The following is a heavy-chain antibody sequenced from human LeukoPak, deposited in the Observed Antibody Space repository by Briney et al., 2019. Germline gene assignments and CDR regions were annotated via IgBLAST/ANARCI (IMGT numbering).Heavy chain of an antibody. J-gene: IGHJ3*02. CDR1: GGSISSYY. V-gene: IGHV4-59*08. D-gene: IGHD1-26*01. CDR3: ARHTLVGARNAFDI. Sequence: PSETLSLTCNVSGGSISSYYWSWIRQPPGKGLEWIGYMYYSGNTNYNPSLKSRVTTPVDSSKNQFSLKLSSVTAADTAVYYCARHTLVGARNAFDIWGQGTMVAVSS. CDR2: MYYSGNT.